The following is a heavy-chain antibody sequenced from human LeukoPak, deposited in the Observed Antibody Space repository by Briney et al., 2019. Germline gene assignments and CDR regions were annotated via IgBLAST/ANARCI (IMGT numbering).Heavy chain of an antibody. CDR1: GFTFGSYE. CDR3: ARTNYYGSGSYYYYYYGMDV. D-gene: IGHD3-10*01. V-gene: IGHV3-48*03. Sequence: PGGSLRLSCAAAGFTFGSYEMNWVRQAPGKGLEWVSYISSSGSTIYYADSVKGRFTISRDNAKNSLYLQMNSLRAEDTAVYYCARTNYYGSGSYYYYYYGMDVWGQGTTVTVSS. CDR2: ISSSGSTI. J-gene: IGHJ6*02.